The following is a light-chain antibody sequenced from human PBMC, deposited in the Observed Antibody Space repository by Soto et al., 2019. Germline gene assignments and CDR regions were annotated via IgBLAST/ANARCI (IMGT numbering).Light chain of an antibody. CDR2: GAS. V-gene: IGKV3-20*01. Sequence: QCPPTQNLTPGERATLSCRASQSVSSSYLAWYQQKPGQAPRLLIYGASSRATGIPDRFSGSGSGTDFTLTISRLEPEDFAVYYCQQYGSSPWTFGQGTKVDIK. J-gene: IGKJ1*01. CDR1: QSVSSSY. CDR3: QQYGSSPWT.